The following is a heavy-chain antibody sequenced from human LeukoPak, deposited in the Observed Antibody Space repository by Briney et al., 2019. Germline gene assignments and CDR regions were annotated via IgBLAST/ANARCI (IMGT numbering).Heavy chain of an antibody. J-gene: IGHJ4*02. D-gene: IGHD2-8*02. CDR2: IFYSGST. V-gene: IGHV4-31*03. CDR3: ARAGGVWLEFDY. Sequence: SETLSLTCTVSGVSISSGGYFWSWIRQHPGKGLEWIGYIFYSGSTYYNPSLKSRVTISVDTSKNQFSLKLSSVTAEDTAVYYCARAGGVWLEFDYWGQGTLVTVSS. CDR1: GVSISSGGYF.